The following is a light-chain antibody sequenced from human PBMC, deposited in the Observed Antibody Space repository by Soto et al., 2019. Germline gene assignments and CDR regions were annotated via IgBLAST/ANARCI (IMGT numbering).Light chain of an antibody. J-gene: IGLJ1*01. CDR1: SSDVGAYNH. CDR2: DVS. CDR3: NSHTISNTRV. V-gene: IGLV2-14*01. Sequence: QSVLTQPASVSGSPGQSITISCTGTSSDVGAYNHVSWYQHHPGKAPKLMIYDVSNRPSGVSNRFSGSKSGYTASLTIFGLLAEDEADYYCNSHTISNTRVFGTGTTVTVL.